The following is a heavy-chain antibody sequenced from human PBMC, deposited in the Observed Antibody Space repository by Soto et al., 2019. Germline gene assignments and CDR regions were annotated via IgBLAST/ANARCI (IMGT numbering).Heavy chain of an antibody. D-gene: IGHD1-1*01. CDR1: GFTFSNYV. CDR3: ARVQILQLANIFEY. V-gene: IGHV3-23*01. CDR2: ISGGGSST. J-gene: IGHJ4*02. Sequence: PGGSLSLSCTASGFTFSNYVMSWVRQAPGRGLEWVSAISGGGSSTFYADSVKGWFVISRDNSKNTIHLQLDSLRAEDTAVYFCARVQILQLANIFEYWCQGALVTLSS.